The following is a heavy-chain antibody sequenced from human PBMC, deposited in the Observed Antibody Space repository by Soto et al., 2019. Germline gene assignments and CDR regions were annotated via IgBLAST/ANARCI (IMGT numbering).Heavy chain of an antibody. D-gene: IGHD3-3*01. CDR2: IYYSGST. V-gene: IGHV4-39*01. CDR3: ARGRFLERFDP. CDR1: GGSISSSSYY. J-gene: IGHJ5*02. Sequence: SETLSLTCTVSGGSISSSSYYWGWIRQPPGKGLEWIGSIYYSGSTYYNPSLKSRVTISVDTSKNQFSLKLSSVTAADTAVYYCARGRFLERFDPWGQGTLVTVSS.